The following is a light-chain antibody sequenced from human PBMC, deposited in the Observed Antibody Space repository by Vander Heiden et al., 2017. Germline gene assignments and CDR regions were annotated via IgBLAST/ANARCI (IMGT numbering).Light chain of an antibody. J-gene: IGKJ1*01. Sequence: AIRITQSPSSLSASTGDRVTITCRASQGISSYLAWYQQKPGKAPKLLIYAASTLQSGVPSRFSGSGSGTDFTLTISCLQSEDFATYYCQQYYSYPLAFGQGTKVXIK. V-gene: IGKV1-8*01. CDR2: AAS. CDR3: QQYYSYPLA. CDR1: QGISSY.